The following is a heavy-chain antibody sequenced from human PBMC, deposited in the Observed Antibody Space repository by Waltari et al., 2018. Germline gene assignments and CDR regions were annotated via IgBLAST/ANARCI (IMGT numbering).Heavy chain of an antibody. D-gene: IGHD3-10*01. Sequence: QITLKESGPTLVEPTQTLTLTCSFSGFSLVTRGLNVGWIRQSPGKALEWIAIIYWDADKRFSRCQENRLIIRKNTSRNQVVLTMTYMDPEDTATYYCAQGSITMGYCDSDVCHDAFDFWGQGIKVTVSS. J-gene: IGHJ3*01. V-gene: IGHV2-5*02. CDR2: IYWDADK. CDR3: AQGSITMGYCDSDVCHDAFDF. CDR1: GFSLVTRGLN.